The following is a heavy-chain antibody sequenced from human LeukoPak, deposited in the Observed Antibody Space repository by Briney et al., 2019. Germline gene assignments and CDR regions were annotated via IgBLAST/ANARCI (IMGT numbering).Heavy chain of an antibody. J-gene: IGHJ6*02. CDR2: IWFDGKNE. D-gene: IGHD2-8*01. CDR1: GFTFSSYG. Sequence: GGSLRLSCEASGFTFSSYGMHWVRQAPGKGLEWVAEIWFDGKNEHFADSVKGRFTISRDNSKNTMYLQINSLRAEDTAVYYCARGRHCANGVCHSPPGMDVWGQGTTVTVSS. V-gene: IGHV3-33*01. CDR3: ARGRHCANGVCHSPPGMDV.